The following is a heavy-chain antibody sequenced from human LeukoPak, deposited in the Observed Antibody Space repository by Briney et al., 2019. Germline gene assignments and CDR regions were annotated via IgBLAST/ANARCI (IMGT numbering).Heavy chain of an antibody. CDR2: VHYSGST. CDR3: ARLDLGGFNYGFYSYYYMDV. V-gene: IGHV4-39*01. CDR1: GGSIISGTYS. Sequence: PSETLSLTCAVSGGSIISGTYSWAWIRQSPGKGLEWIGTVHYSGSTYYSPALRSRVTISVDTSKNQFSLKLTSVTAADTAVYYCARLDLGGFNYGFYSYYYMDVWGKGTTVTVSS. D-gene: IGHD5-18*01. J-gene: IGHJ6*03.